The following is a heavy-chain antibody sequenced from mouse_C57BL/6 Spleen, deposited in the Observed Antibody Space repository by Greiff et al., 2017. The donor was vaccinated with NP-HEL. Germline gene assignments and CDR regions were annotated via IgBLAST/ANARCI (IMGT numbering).Heavy chain of an antibody. CDR3: ARMRPLLRSFDY. CDR2: ILPGSGST. J-gene: IGHJ2*01. V-gene: IGHV1-9*01. Sequence: QVQLQQSGAELMKPGASVKLSCKATGYTFTGYWIEWVKQRPGHGLEWIGEILPGSGSTNYIEKFKGKATFTADTSSNTAYMQLSSLTTEDSASYYCARMRPLLRSFDYWGQGTTLTVSS. D-gene: IGHD1-1*01. CDR1: GYTFTGYW.